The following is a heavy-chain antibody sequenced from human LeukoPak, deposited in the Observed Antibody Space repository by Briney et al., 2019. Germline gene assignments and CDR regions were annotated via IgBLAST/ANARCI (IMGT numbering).Heavy chain of an antibody. CDR3: ARDGAAMVPYYYYYMDV. Sequence: ASVKVSCKASGYTFTSYGISWVRQAPGQGLEWMGWISAYNGNTNYAQKLQGRVTMTTGTSTSTAYMELRSLRSDDTAVYYCARDGAAMVPYYYYYMDVWGKGTTVTISS. V-gene: IGHV1-18*01. CDR2: ISAYNGNT. CDR1: GYTFTSYG. J-gene: IGHJ6*03. D-gene: IGHD5-18*01.